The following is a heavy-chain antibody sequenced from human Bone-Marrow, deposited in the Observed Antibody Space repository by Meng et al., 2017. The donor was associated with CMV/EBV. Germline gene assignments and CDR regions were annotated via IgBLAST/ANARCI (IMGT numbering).Heavy chain of an antibody. Sequence: GESLKISCAASGFTFSSYSMNWVRQAPGKGLEWVSSISSSSSYIYYADSVKGRFTISRDNAKNSLYLQMNGLRAEDTAVYYCARVSPSGGYDFWSGYLETVYYYYGMDVWGQGTTVTVSS. V-gene: IGHV3-21*01. CDR1: GFTFSSYS. CDR2: ISSSSSYI. D-gene: IGHD3-3*01. J-gene: IGHJ6*02. CDR3: ARVSPSGGYDFWSGYLETVYYYYGMDV.